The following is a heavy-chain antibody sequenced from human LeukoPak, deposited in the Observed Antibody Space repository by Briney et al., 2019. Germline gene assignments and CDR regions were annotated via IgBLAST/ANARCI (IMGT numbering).Heavy chain of an antibody. CDR1: GFTFSSYW. V-gene: IGHV3-74*01. Sequence: GGSLRLSCAASGFTFSSYWMHWVRQAPGKGLVWVSRINSDGSSTSYADSVKGRFTISRDNAKNTLYLQMNSLKTEDTAMYYCIRYGYNLLEYSQHWGQGTLVTVSS. CDR2: INSDGSST. CDR3: IRYGYNLLEYSQH. D-gene: IGHD5-24*01. J-gene: IGHJ1*01.